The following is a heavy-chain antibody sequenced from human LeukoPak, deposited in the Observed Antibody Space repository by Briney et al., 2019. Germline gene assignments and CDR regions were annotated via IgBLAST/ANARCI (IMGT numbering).Heavy chain of an antibody. V-gene: IGHV3-48*01. CDR3: ARDPPGDGYKLSDY. Sequence: PGGSLRLSCAASGFTFSSYSMNWVRQAPGKGLEWVSYISSSSSTIYYADSVKGRFTISRDNAKNSLYLQMNSLRAEDTAVYYCARDPPGDGYKLSDYWGQGTLVTVSS. CDR1: GFTFSSYS. J-gene: IGHJ4*02. D-gene: IGHD5-24*01. CDR2: ISSSSSTI.